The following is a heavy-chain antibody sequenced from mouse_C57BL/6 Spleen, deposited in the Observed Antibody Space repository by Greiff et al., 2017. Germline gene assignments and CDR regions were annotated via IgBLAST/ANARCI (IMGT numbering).Heavy chain of an antibody. V-gene: IGHV14-2*01. Sequence: EVQLQQSGAELVKPGASVKLSCTASGFNIKDYYMHWVQQRTEQGLEWIGRIDPEDGDTKYAPKFQGKATITADPSSHPAYLQLSSLTSEDTAVYYWAPYYGSSYGFAYWGQGTLVTVSA. J-gene: IGHJ3*01. CDR2: IDPEDGDT. D-gene: IGHD1-1*01. CDR1: GFNIKDYY. CDR3: APYYGSSYGFAY.